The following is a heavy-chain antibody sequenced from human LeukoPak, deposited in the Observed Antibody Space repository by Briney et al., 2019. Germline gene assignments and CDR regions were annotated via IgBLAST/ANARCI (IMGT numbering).Heavy chain of an antibody. J-gene: IGHJ6*02. D-gene: IGHD2-21*01. V-gene: IGHV1-69*13. CDR2: IIPTFGTA. Sequence: GASVKVSCKASGGTFSSYAISWVRQAPGQGLEWMGGIIPTFGTANYAQKFQGRVTITADESTSTAYMELSSLRSEDTAVYYCAREFLGFGGDGDELHTTYGMDVWGQGTTVTASS. CDR1: GGTFSSYA. CDR3: AREFLGFGGDGDELHTTYGMDV.